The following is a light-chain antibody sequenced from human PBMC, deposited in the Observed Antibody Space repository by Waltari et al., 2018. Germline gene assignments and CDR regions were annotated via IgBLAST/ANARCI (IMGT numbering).Light chain of an antibody. CDR3: SSFAGSSQML. J-gene: IGLJ2*01. CDR1: SSDVGGFDY. V-gene: IGLV2-8*01. CDR2: EVS. Sequence: QSALTPPPSAPGSPGQSVTISCPGTSSDVGGFDYVPWYQQHPGKVPRLMIYEVSKRPSGVPDRFSGSKSGNTASLTVSGLQVEDEADYYCSSFAGSSQMLFGGGTKLTVL.